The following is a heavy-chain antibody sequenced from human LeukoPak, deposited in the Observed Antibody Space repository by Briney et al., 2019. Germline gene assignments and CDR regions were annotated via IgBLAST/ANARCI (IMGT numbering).Heavy chain of an antibody. D-gene: IGHD5-18*01. V-gene: IGHV3-7*01. CDR2: IKQDGSGK. CDR1: GFTFSSYW. Sequence: PGGSLRLSCAASGFTFSSYWMSWVRQAPGKGLEWVANIKQDGSGKYYVDSVKGRFTISRDNAKNSLYLQMNSLRAEDTAVYYCARELWPIWPYFDYWGQGTLVTDSS. CDR3: ARELWPIWPYFDY. J-gene: IGHJ4*02.